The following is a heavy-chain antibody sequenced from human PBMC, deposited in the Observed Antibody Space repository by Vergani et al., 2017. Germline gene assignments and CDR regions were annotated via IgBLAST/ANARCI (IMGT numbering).Heavy chain of an antibody. CDR1: GFIFSNYD. V-gene: IGHV3-33*01. CDR3: ARGGRDGYNFALDY. D-gene: IGHD5-24*01. CDR2: IWYYGSNK. J-gene: IGHJ4*02. Sequence: QVQLVESGGGVVQPGRSLRLSCAASGFIFSNYDMNWVRQARGKGLEWVAVIWYYGSNKYYAGSVKGRLTISRDNSKNTLYLQMNSLRAEDTDVYYCARGGRDGYNFALDYWGQGTLVTVSA.